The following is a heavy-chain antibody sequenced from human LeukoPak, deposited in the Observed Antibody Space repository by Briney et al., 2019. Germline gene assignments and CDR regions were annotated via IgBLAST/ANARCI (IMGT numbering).Heavy chain of an antibody. V-gene: IGHV4-38-2*02. CDR1: GYSISSSYY. CDR3: ARDLGGWFGELLSYY. J-gene: IGHJ4*02. CDR2: IYYSGST. Sequence: SETLSLTCTVSGYSISSSYYWGWIRQPPGKGLEWIGSIYYSGSTYYNPSLKSRVTISVDTSKNQFSLKLSSVTAADTAVYYCARDLGGWFGELLSYYWGQGTLVTVSS. D-gene: IGHD3-10*01.